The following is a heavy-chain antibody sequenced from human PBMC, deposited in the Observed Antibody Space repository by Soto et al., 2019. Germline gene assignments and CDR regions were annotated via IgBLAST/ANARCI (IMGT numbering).Heavy chain of an antibody. CDR2: IYYSGST. V-gene: IGHV4-61*08. CDR3: ARGSSWYYYGMDV. Sequence: SETLSLTCTVSGGSISSGGYYWSWIRQHPGKGLEWIGYIYYSGSTYYNPSLKSRVTISVDTSKNQFSLKLSSVTAADTAVYYCARGSSWYYYGMDVWGQGTTVTVSS. CDR1: GGSISSGGYY. D-gene: IGHD2-2*01. J-gene: IGHJ6*02.